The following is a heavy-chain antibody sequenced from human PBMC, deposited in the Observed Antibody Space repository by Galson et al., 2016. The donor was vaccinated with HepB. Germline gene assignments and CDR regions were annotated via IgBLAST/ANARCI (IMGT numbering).Heavy chain of an antibody. Sequence: SLRLSCAASGFSFSNSGMSRVRQAPGKGLEWVSGTSGSGGSTYYADSVRGRFTISRDNSKNTLYLQMNSLRAEDTAVYYCAKDLLGGTFIPYFSDYWGQGTLVTVSS. CDR2: TSGSGGST. D-gene: IGHD1-26*01. CDR1: GFSFSNSG. J-gene: IGHJ4*02. CDR3: AKDLLGGTFIPYFSDY. V-gene: IGHV3-23*01.